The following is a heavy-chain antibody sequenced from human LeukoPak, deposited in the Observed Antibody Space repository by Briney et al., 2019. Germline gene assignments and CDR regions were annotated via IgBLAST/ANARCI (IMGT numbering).Heavy chain of an antibody. V-gene: IGHV1-18*01. D-gene: IGHD2-15*01. CDR2: ITTYNTDT. CDR3: AREFCSGGSCYSGVPSDAFDI. Sequence: ASVKVSCKASGYSFTSYGINWVRQAPGQGLEWMGWITTYNTDTNYAQKLQDRVTMTTDPSTSTAYMELRSLRSDDTAIYYCAREFCSGGSCYSGVPSDAFDIWGQGTMVTVSS. J-gene: IGHJ3*02. CDR1: GYSFTSYG.